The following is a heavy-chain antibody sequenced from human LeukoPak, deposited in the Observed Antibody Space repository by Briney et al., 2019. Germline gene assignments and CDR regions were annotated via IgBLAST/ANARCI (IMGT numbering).Heavy chain of an antibody. CDR3: ARHCQILYCSSTSCYDGWFDP. D-gene: IGHD2-2*01. CDR2: IYYSGST. V-gene: IGHV4-30-4*01. CDR1: GGSISSGDYY. J-gene: IGHJ5*02. Sequence: PSETLSLTCTVSGGSISSGDYYWSWIRQPPGTGLEWIGYIYYSGSTYYNPSLKSRVTISVDTSKNQFSLKLSSVTAADTAVYYCARHCQILYCSSTSCYDGWFDPWGQGTLVTVSS.